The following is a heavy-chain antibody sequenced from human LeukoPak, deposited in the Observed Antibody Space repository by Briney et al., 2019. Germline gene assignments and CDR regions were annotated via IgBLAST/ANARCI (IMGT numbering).Heavy chain of an antibody. V-gene: IGHV4-39*02. CDR2: IYYSGTT. Sequence: NPSETLSLTCTVSGGSISSSDYYWGWLRQPPGKGLQWIGSIYYSGTTFYNPSLRSRVTISVDTSKNQFSLKLSSVTAADTALYYCARDVAGAAVADDFDCWGQGTLVTVSS. J-gene: IGHJ4*02. D-gene: IGHD6-19*01. CDR3: ARDVAGAAVADDFDC. CDR1: GGSISSSDYY.